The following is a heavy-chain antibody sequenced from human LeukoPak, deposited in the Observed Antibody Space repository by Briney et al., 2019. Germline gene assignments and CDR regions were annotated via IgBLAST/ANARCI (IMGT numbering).Heavy chain of an antibody. V-gene: IGHV1-3*01. J-gene: IGHJ3*02. CDR3: AESIYSYGSDAFDI. CDR1: GYTFTSYA. CDR2: INASNGNT. D-gene: IGHD5-18*01. Sequence: ASVKVSCKASGYTFTSYAMHWVRQAPGQRLEWMGWINASNGNTKYSQKFQGRVTITRDTSASTAYMELSSLRSEDTAVYYCAESIYSYGSDAFDIWGQGTMVTVSS.